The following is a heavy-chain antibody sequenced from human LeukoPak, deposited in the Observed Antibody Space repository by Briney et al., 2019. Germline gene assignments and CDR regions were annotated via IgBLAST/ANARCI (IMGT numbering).Heavy chain of an antibody. CDR2: IGTAGDT. CDR3: ARSPDSGGNPRSYYYYGMDV. D-gene: IGHD4/OR15-4a*01. V-gene: IGHV3-13*04. J-gene: IGHJ6*02. Sequence: GGSLRLSCAASGFTFSSYDMHWVRQAPGKSLEWVSTIGTAGDTYYPGSVKGRFTISRENAKNSLYLQMNSLRAGDTAVYYCARSPDSGGNPRSYYYYGMDVWGQGTTVTVSS. CDR1: GFTFSSYD.